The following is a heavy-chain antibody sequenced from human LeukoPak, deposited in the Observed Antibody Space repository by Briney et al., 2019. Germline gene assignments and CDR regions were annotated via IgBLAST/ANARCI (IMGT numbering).Heavy chain of an antibody. CDR3: ARDYYDSSGQQDY. Sequence: GGSLRLSSAACGFTFSSYWMRRVGPAPGQGLEWVANIKKEGSRQYYVDSVRGRFTISRDNAKNSLYLQMNSLRAEDTAVYYCARDYYDSSGQQDYWGQGTLVTVSS. V-gene: IGHV3-7*01. D-gene: IGHD3-22*01. CDR2: IKKEGSRQ. CDR1: GFTFSSYW. J-gene: IGHJ4*02.